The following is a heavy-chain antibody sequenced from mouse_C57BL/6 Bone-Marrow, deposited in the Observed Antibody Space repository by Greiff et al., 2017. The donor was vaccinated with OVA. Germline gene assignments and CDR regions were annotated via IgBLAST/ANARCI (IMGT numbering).Heavy chain of an antibody. J-gene: IGHJ2*01. D-gene: IGHD2-5*01. CDR1: GYTFTSYW. CDR3: ARRDSNYVLYFDY. Sequence: QVQLQQPGAELVKPGASVKLSCKASGYTFTSYWMQWVKQRPGQGLEWIGEIDPSDSYTNYNQKFKGKATLTVDTSSSTAYMQLSSLTSEDSAVYYCARRDSNYVLYFDYWGKGTTLTVSS. CDR2: IDPSDSYT. V-gene: IGHV1-50*01.